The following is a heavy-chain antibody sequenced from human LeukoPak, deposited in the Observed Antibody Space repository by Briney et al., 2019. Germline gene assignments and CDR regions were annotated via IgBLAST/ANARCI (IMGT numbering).Heavy chain of an antibody. D-gene: IGHD6-19*01. CDR3: ARPYNSGWKLGYEI. Sequence: SETLSLTCTVSGGSMRTYYWTWIRQPPGKGLEWIGYIYYSGSTYYNPSLKSRVTISVDTSENQFSLKLSSVTAADTAVYYCARPYNSGWKLGYEIWGQGTMVTVSS. J-gene: IGHJ3*02. CDR1: GGSMRTYY. V-gene: IGHV4-59*08. CDR2: IYYSGST.